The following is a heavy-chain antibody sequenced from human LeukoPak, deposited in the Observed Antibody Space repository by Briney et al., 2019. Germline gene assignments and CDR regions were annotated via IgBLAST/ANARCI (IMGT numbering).Heavy chain of an antibody. D-gene: IGHD3-9*01. J-gene: IGHJ4*02. Sequence: PGGSLRLSCAASGFTFSSYAMHWVRQAPGKGLEWVAVISYDGSNKYYADSVKGRFTISRDNSKNTLYLQMNSLRAEDTAVYYCAKARYYDWLSDYWGQGTLVTVPS. CDR3: AKARYYDWLSDY. V-gene: IGHV3-30-3*01. CDR1: GFTFSSYA. CDR2: ISYDGSNK.